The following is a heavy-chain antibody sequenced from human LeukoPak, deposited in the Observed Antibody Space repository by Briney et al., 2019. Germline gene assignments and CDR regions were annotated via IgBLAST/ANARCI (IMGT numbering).Heavy chain of an antibody. D-gene: IGHD3-22*01. J-gene: IGHJ4*02. CDR2: ISSSSSYI. Sequence: GGSLRLSCAASGLTFSSYSMNWVRQAPGKGLEWVSSISSSSSYIYYADSVKGRFTISRDNAKNSLYLQMNSLRAEDTAVYYCARDPSYYYDSSGYSPDYWGQGTLVTVSS. V-gene: IGHV3-21*01. CDR1: GLTFSSYS. CDR3: ARDPSYYYDSSGYSPDY.